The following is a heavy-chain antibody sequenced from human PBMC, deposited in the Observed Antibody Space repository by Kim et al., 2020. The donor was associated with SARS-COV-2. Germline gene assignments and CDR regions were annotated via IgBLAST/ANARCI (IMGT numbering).Heavy chain of an antibody. CDR3: ARYVGATDH. CDR2: GST. D-gene: IGHD1-26*01. J-gene: IGHJ4*02. Sequence: GSTNYTPSLKSRVTISVDTSKNQFSLKLSSVTAADTAVYYCARYVGATDHWGQGTLVTVSS. V-gene: IGHV4-34*01.